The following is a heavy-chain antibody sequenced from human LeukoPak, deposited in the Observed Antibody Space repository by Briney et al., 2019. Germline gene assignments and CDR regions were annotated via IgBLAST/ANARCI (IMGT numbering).Heavy chain of an antibody. CDR2: TYYRSKWYN. CDR1: GDSVSSNSAA. Sequence: SRTLSLTCAISGDSVSSNSAAWNWIRQSPSRGLEWLGRTYYRSKWYNDYAVSVKSRITINPDTSKNQFSLQLNSVTPEDTAVYYCARNKGQQMSGEYYYYYYGMDVWGQGTTVTVSS. J-gene: IGHJ6*02. D-gene: IGHD6-13*01. V-gene: IGHV6-1*01. CDR3: ARNKGQQMSGEYYYYYYGMDV.